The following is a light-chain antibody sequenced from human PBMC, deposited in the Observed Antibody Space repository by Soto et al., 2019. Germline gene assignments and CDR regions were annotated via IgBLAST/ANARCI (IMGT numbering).Light chain of an antibody. Sequence: QSVLTQPPSVSGAPGQRVTISCTGSSSNIGAGYDVHWYQQLPGTAPKLLIYGNSNRPSGVPDRFSGSKSCTSASLAITGLQAEAEADYYCQSYDSSLSGWVFGGGTKLT. CDR3: QSYDSSLSGWV. V-gene: IGLV1-40*01. J-gene: IGLJ3*02. CDR2: GNS. CDR1: SSNIGAGYD.